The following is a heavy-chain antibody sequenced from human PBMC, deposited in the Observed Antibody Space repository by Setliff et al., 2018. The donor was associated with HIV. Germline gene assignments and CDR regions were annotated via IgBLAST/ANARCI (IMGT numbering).Heavy chain of an antibody. CDR2: SNPSSRTT. CDR3: ARVPSGAAGLVRAGFYF. Sequence: VASVKVSCKSSGYIFTTHYIHWVRQAPGQGIEWMGMSNPSSRTTIYAQKFRGRMTLTKDKSTTTVYMELRGLRSDDTATYYCARVPSGAAGLVRAGFYFWGQGTLVTVSS. J-gene: IGHJ4*01. CDR1: GYIFTTHY. D-gene: IGHD6-25*01. V-gene: IGHV1-46*01.